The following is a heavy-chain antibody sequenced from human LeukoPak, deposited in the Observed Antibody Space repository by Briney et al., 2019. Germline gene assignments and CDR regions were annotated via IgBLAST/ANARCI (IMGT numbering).Heavy chain of an antibody. CDR3: ARDRRASSSTFDY. Sequence: SVKVSCKASGGTFSSYAISWVRQAPGQGLEWMGGIIPIFGTANYAQKLQGRVTMTTDTSTSTAYMELRSLRSDDTAVYYCARDRRASSSTFDYWGQGTLVTVSS. CDR2: IIPIFGTA. V-gene: IGHV1-69*05. J-gene: IGHJ4*02. CDR1: GGTFSSYA. D-gene: IGHD6-13*01.